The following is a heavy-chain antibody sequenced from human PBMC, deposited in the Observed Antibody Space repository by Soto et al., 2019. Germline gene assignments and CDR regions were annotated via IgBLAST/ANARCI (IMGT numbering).Heavy chain of an antibody. D-gene: IGHD2-2*01. CDR1: GFTFSSYS. CDR2: ITSSSRNR. CDR3: AREYQSGKFDP. J-gene: IGHJ5*02. V-gene: IGHV3-21*01. Sequence: GGSLRVSCAASGFTFSSYSMHWVRQSPGKGLDWVSSITSSSRNRYYADSMKNRFTISRDNGNNSLHLQIHSLRAEDTGVYYYAREYQSGKFDPCGQGTLVTV.